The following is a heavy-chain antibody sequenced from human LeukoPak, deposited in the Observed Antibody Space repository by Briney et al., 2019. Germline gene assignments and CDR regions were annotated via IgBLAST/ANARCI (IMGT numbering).Heavy chain of an antibody. V-gene: IGHV3-7*01. CDR1: GFTFDDYW. CDR2: IKQDGSEK. D-gene: IGHD2-15*01. Sequence: GGSLRLSCGASGFTFDDYWMSWVRQAPGQGLEWVANIKQDGSEKYYVDSVKGRFTISRDNAKNSLYLQMNSLRAEDTAVYYCAGLDDLPAKDIVVVVAPAGWFDPWGQGTLVTVSS. CDR3: AGLDDLPAKDIVVVVAPAGWFDP. J-gene: IGHJ5*02.